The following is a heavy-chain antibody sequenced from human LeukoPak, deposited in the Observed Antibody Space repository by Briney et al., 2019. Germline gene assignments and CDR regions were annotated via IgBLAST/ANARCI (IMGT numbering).Heavy chain of an antibody. CDR3: ARGESSGWSPSPLDY. V-gene: IGHV3-21*01. D-gene: IGHD6-19*01. CDR1: GFTFSSYS. Sequence: GGSLRPSCAASGFTFSSYSMNWVRQAPGKGLEWVSSISSSSSYIYYADSVKGRFTISRDNAKNSLYLQMNSLRAEDTAVYYCARGESSGWSPSPLDYWGQGTLVTVSS. CDR2: ISSSSSYI. J-gene: IGHJ4*02.